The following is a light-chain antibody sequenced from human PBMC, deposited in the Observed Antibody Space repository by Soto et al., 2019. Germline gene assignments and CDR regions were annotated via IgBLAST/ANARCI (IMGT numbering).Light chain of an antibody. CDR3: QQHENLPYT. CDR1: QDITAY. Sequence: DIQMTQSPSSLSASVGDRVTITCQATQDITAYLNWYQQKPGKAPKLLIFDASKLHKEVPSRFIGSGSGTHFTFTISSLQPEDVAIYYCQQHENLPYTFGQGTKLEI. J-gene: IGKJ2*01. V-gene: IGKV1-33*01. CDR2: DAS.